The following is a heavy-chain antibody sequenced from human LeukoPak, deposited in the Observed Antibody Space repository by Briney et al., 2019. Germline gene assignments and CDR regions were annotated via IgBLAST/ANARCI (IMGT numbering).Heavy chain of an antibody. CDR3: ARADGVGVATPYFQH. CDR2: INQDGSEK. J-gene: IGHJ1*01. V-gene: IGHV3-7*01. CDR1: GFTFSDYW. Sequence: GGSLRLSCAASGFTFSDYWMSWVRQAPGKGLEWVANINQDGSEKHYLDSVRGRFTISRDNAKNSLHLQMNSLRAEDTAVYYCARADGVGVATPYFQHWGQGTLVTVSS. D-gene: IGHD6-19*01.